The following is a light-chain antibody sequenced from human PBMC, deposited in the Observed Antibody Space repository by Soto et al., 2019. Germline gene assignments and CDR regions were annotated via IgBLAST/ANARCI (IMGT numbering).Light chain of an antibody. J-gene: IGLJ1*01. CDR2: DDN. CDR1: TSNIGAGYD. Sequence: QSVLTQPPSVSGAPGQRVAISCTGSTSNIGAGYDVNWYQQLPGKAPKLLIYDDNKRPSGIPDRFSGSKSGTSATLGITGFQTGDEADYYCGSWDSSLSAYVFGTGTKVTVL. CDR3: GSWDSSLSAYV. V-gene: IGLV1-51*01.